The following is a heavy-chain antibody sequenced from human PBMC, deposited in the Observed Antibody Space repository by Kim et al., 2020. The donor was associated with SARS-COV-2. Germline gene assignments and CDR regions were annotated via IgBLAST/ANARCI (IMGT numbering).Heavy chain of an antibody. D-gene: IGHD5-18*01. V-gene: IGHV4-39*01. J-gene: IGHJ4*02. CDR2: IYYSGST. CDR1: GGSISSSSYY. CDR3: ARRGYSYAKFDY. Sequence: SETLSLTCTVSGGSISSSSYYWGWIRQPPGKGLEWIGSIYYSGSTYYNPSLKSRVTISVDTSKNQFSLKLSSVTAADTAVYYCARRGYSYAKFDYWGQGTLGTVSS.